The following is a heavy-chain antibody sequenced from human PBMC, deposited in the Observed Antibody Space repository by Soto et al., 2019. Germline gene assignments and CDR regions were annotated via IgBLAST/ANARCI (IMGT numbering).Heavy chain of an antibody. CDR1: GYTFTSYD. CDR3: ARSTNYYGDRH. CDR2: MNPNSGNT. D-gene: IGHD4-17*01. J-gene: IGHJ4*02. V-gene: IGHV1-8*01. Sequence: ASVKVSCKASGYTFTSYDINWVRQATGQGLEWMGWMNPNSGNTGYAQKVQGRVTMTRNTSISTAYMELSSLRSEDTAVYYCARSTNYYGDRHWGQGTLVTLSS.